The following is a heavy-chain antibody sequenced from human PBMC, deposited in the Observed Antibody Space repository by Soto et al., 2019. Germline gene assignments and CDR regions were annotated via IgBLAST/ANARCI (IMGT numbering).Heavy chain of an antibody. CDR1: GYTFTSYG. CDR2: ISTYIGNT. J-gene: IGHJ4*02. CDR3: ARDLIAAAGRFDY. V-gene: IGHV1-18*04. Sequence: QVRLVQSGAEVKKPGASVRVSCKASGYTFTSYGISWVRQAPGQGLEWMGWISTYIGNTNYAQKLQSRGTMTTDAATSTAYMELRSLRSDDTAVYYCARDLIAAAGRFDYWGQGTLVTVSS. D-gene: IGHD6-13*01.